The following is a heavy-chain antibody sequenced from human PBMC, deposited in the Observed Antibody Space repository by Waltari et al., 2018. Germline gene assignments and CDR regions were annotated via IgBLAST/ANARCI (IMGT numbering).Heavy chain of an antibody. CDR1: GGSFIGYY. J-gene: IGHJ6*02. V-gene: IGHV4-34*02. CDR3: VRLEDCSGPGGNCYSGDSFALDV. Sequence: QVQLQQWGAGLLQPSETLSLTCAVYGGSFIGYYWGWIRQSPGKGLEWIGEINHAGNRNYNPSLRSRVTMLVDTSRSQFSLKLSSMTAADTALYYCVRLEDCSGPGGNCYSGDSFALDVWGQGTTVTVSS. CDR2: INHAGNR. D-gene: IGHD2-8*02.